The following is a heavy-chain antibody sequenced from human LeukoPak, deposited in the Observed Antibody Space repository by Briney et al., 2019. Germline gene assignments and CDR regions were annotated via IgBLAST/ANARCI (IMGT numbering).Heavy chain of an antibody. CDR3: ARDPPGDY. CDR1: GFTFSDYA. J-gene: IGHJ4*02. CDR2: IKQDGSEK. V-gene: IGHV3-7*01. Sequence: GGSLRLSCAASGFTFSDYAMSWVRQAPGKGLEWVANIKQDGSEKYYVDSVKGRFTISRDNAKNSLYLQMNSLRAEDTAVYYCARDPPGDYWGQGTLVTVSS.